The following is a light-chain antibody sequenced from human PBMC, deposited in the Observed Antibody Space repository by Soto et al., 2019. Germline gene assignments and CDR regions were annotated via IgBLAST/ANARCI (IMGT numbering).Light chain of an antibody. V-gene: IGKV1-5*03. CDR3: QQYHNFQYT. J-gene: IGKJ2*01. Sequence: QMTQSPSTLSASVGDGATLTCRASQSIGSALAWYQQQPGKAPKLLIYKTRNLQSGVSSRFSGSGSGTDFSLTISSLQPADSATYYCQQYHNFQYTFGRGTKLEI. CDR2: KTR. CDR1: QSIGSA.